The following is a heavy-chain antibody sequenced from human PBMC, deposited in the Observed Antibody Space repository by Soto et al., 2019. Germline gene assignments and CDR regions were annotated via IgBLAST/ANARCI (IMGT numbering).Heavy chain of an antibody. CDR3: AKGAPKYCIGTSCHQTSLDYYGMDV. CDR2: INGDGSST. V-gene: IGHV3-74*01. D-gene: IGHD2-2*01. Sequence: WVSKRVSWAASDGNSSSYGMRWISKAPGKGLVWVSRINGDGSSTNYADSVKGRFTISRDNSKNTLYLQMNSLRAEDTAVYYCAKGAPKYCIGTSCHQTSLDYYGMDVWGQGTTVTVSS. J-gene: IGHJ6*02. CDR1: DGNSSSYG.